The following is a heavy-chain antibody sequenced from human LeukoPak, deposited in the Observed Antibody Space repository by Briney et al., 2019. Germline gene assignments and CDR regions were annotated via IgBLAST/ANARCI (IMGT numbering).Heavy chain of an antibody. J-gene: IGHJ4*02. Sequence: GGSLRLFCAASGFTFSSHEMNWVRQAPGKGLEWLSYISGSGDTMYYADSVRGRFTISRDNAKNSLYLQMNSLRTEDSALYSCARGAVAGTPPVDYWGPGTLVTVSS. D-gene: IGHD6-19*01. CDR3: ARGAVAGTPPVDY. V-gene: IGHV3-48*03. CDR1: GFTFSSHE. CDR2: ISGSGDTM.